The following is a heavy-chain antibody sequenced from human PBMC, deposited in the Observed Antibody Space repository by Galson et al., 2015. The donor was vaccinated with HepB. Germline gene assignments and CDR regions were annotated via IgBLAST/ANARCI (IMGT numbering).Heavy chain of an antibody. V-gene: IGHV2-70*11. CDR2: IDWDDDK. D-gene: IGHD3-10*01. CDR1: GFSLSTSGMC. J-gene: IGHJ4*02. CDR3: ARGKCGSGSYYFDY. Sequence: PALVKPTQTLTLTCTFSGFSLSTSGMCVSWIRQPPGKALEWLARIDWDDDKYYSTSLKTRLTISKDTSKNQVVLTMTNMDPVDTATYYCARGKCGSGSYYFDYWGQGTLVTVSS.